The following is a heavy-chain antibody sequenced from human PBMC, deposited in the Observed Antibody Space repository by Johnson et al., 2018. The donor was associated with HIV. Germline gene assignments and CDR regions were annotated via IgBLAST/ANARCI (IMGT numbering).Heavy chain of an antibody. CDR2: ISYDGSNK. V-gene: IGHV3-30-3*01. Sequence: QMQLVESGGGLVKPGGSLTLSCAASGFTFDDYAMHWVRQAPGKGLEWVAVISYDGSNKYYADSVKGRFTISRDNSKNTLYLQMNSLRAEDTAVYYCARYSGSYYTIAFDIWGQGTMVTVSS. J-gene: IGHJ3*02. CDR1: GFTFDDYA. CDR3: ARYSGSYYTIAFDI. D-gene: IGHD1-26*01.